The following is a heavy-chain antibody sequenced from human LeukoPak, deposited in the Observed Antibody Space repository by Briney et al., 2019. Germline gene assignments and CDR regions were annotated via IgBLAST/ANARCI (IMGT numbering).Heavy chain of an antibody. V-gene: IGHV4-4*07. CDR1: GGSISSYY. D-gene: IGHD2-21*01. Sequence: SETLSLTCTVSGGSISSYYWSWIRQPAGKGLEWIGRIYTSGSTNYNPSLKSRVTMSVDTSKNQFSLQLNSVTPEDTAVYYCAREALGPFIAMGAFDIWGQGTMVTVSS. CDR3: AREALGPFIAMGAFDI. CDR2: IYTSGST. J-gene: IGHJ3*02.